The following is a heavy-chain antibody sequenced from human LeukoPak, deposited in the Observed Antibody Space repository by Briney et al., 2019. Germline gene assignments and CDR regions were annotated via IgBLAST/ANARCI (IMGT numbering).Heavy chain of an antibody. CDR3: ARDYTMIVVFDAFDI. CDR1: GYTFTSYY. V-gene: IGHV1-46*01. D-gene: IGHD3-22*01. Sequence: ASVKVSCKASGYTFTSYYMHWVRQAPGQGLEWMGIINPSGGSTSYAQKFQGRVTMTRDTSTSTVYMELSSLRSEDTAVYYCARDYTMIVVFDAFDIWGQGTMVTVSS. CDR2: INPSGGST. J-gene: IGHJ3*02.